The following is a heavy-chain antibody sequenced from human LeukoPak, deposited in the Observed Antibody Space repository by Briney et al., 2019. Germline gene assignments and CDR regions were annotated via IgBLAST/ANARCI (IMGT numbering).Heavy chain of an antibody. J-gene: IGHJ4*02. CDR2: INHSGST. V-gene: IGHV4-34*01. CDR3: ARGTSAAAMVTVPFDY. Sequence: SETLSLTCAVYGGSFSGYYWSWIRQPPGKGLEWIGEINHSGSTNYNPSLKSRVTISVDTSKNQFSLKLSSVTAADTAVYYCARGTSAAAMVTVPFDYWGQGTLVTVSS. CDR1: GGSFSGYY. D-gene: IGHD5-18*01.